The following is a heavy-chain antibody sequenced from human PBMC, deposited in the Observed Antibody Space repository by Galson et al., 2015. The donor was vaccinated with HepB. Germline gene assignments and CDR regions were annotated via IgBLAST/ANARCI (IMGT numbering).Heavy chain of an antibody. J-gene: IGHJ5*02. D-gene: IGHD3-3*01. CDR3: VKGWTILSS. Sequence: SLRLSCAASGFTFSTYAMHWARQAPGKGLEYVSAISSDGGSTYYADSVKGRFTISRDNSENTLYLQMSSLRPEDTAVYYCVKGWTILSSWGQGTLVTVSS. V-gene: IGHV3-64D*06. CDR2: ISSDGGST. CDR1: GFTFSTYA.